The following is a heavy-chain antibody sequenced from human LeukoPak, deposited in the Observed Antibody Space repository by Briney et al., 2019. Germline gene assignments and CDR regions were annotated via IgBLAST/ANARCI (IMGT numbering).Heavy chain of an antibody. CDR1: GGSISSYY. Sequence: PSETLSLTCTASGGSISSYYWSWIRQPAGKGLEWIGRIYTSGSTNYNPSLKSRVTMSVDTSKNQFSLKLSSVTAADTAVYYCAINYYDSSGYYFDYWGQGTLVTVSS. D-gene: IGHD3-22*01. J-gene: IGHJ4*02. V-gene: IGHV4-4*07. CDR2: IYTSGST. CDR3: AINYYDSSGYYFDY.